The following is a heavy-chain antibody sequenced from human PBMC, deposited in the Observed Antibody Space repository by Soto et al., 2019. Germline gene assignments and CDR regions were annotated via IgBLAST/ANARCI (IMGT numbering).Heavy chain of an antibody. CDR1: GGSISSGDYY. D-gene: IGHD2-2*01. CDR2: IYYSGST. Sequence: PSETLSLTCTVSGGSISSGDYYWSWIRQPPGKGLEWIGYIYYSGSTYYNPSLKSRVTISVDTSKNQFSLKLSSVTAADTAVYYCARSIYCSSTSCSWYFDYWGQGTLVTVSS. V-gene: IGHV4-30-4*01. CDR3: ARSIYCSSTSCSWYFDY. J-gene: IGHJ4*02.